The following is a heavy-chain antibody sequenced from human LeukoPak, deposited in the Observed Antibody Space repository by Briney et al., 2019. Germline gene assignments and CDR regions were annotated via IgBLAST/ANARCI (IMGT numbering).Heavy chain of an antibody. D-gene: IGHD3-10*01. CDR1: GYTFTSYD. CDR3: ARGVLKVLWFGELFPYYYYGMDV. Sequence: ASVKVSCKASGYTFTSYDINWVRQATGQGLEGMGWMNPNSGNTGYAQKFQGRVTMTRNTSISTAYMELSSLRSEDTAVYYCARGVLKVLWFGELFPYYYYGMDVWGQGTTVTVSS. J-gene: IGHJ6*02. V-gene: IGHV1-8*01. CDR2: MNPNSGNT.